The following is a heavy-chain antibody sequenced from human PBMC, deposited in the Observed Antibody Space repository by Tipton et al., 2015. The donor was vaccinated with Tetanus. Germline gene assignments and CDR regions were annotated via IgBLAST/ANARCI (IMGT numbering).Heavy chain of an antibody. Sequence: QLVQSGAEVKKPGESLKISCKGSGYSFTSYWIGWVRQMPGKGLEWMGIIYPGDSDTSYSPSFQGQVTISADKSISTSYLQWSSLKASDTAMYYCARHAGTTVYYYYMDVWGKGTPVTVSS. CDR3: ARHAGTTVYYYYMDV. CDR1: GYSFTSYW. V-gene: IGHV5-51*01. J-gene: IGHJ6*03. D-gene: IGHD1-7*01. CDR2: IYPGDSDT.